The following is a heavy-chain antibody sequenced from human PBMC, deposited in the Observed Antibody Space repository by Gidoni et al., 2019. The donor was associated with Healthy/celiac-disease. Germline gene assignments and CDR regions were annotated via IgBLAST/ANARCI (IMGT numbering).Heavy chain of an antibody. D-gene: IGHD3-22*01. Sequence: EVQLVESEGGLIQPGGSLRLSCAASVFTFSRYEMNWVRQAPGKGLEWVSYISRRGSTIYYADAVKGRFTISRDNAKNSLYLQMNSLRAEDTAVYYCARVGDYYDSSGYYPGGLDYWGQGTLVTVSS. CDR1: VFTFSRYE. CDR3: ARVGDYYDSSGYYPGGLDY. V-gene: IGHV3-48*03. CDR2: ISRRGSTI. J-gene: IGHJ4*02.